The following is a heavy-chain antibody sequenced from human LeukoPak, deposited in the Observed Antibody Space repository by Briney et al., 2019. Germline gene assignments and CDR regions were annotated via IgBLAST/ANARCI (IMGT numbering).Heavy chain of an antibody. V-gene: IGHV3-7*01. J-gene: IGHJ6*03. D-gene: IGHD3-9*01. CDR1: GFTFSSYA. Sequence: PGGSLRLSCAASGFTFSSYAMHWVRQAPGKGLEWVANIKQDGSEKYYVDSVKGRFTISRDNAKNSLYLQMNSLRAEDTAVYYCAREGGTYDILSFYYYYYMDVWGKGTTVTVSS. CDR2: IKQDGSEK. CDR3: AREGGTYDILSFYYYYYMDV.